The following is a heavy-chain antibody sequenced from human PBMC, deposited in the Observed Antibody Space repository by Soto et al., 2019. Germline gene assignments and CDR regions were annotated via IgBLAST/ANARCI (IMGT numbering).Heavy chain of an antibody. CDR2: ISRSSRTI. D-gene: IGHD5-18*01. V-gene: IGHV3-48*02. CDR3: ARELWPSDY. Sequence: EVQLVESGGGLVQPGGSLRLSCAASGFTFSSYSMNWVRQAPGKGLEWVSYISRSSRTIYYADSVKGRFTMSRDNVKNSLNLLMNSLRDEDTAVYYCARELWPSDYWGQGTLVTVSS. CDR1: GFTFSSYS. J-gene: IGHJ4*02.